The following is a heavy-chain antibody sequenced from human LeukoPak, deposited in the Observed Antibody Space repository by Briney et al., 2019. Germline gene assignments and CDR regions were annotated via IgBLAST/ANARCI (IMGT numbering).Heavy chain of an antibody. CDR3: ARGPVWSGYYSPYFDY. Sequence: SETLSLTCAVSGGSISSGGYSWSWIRQPPGKGLEWIVYIYHSGSTYYNPSLKSRVTISVDRSKNQFSLKLSFVTAADTAVYYCARGPVWSGYYSPYFDYWGQGTLVTVSS. CDR2: IYHSGST. V-gene: IGHV4-30-2*01. D-gene: IGHD3-3*01. CDR1: GGSISSGGYS. J-gene: IGHJ4*02.